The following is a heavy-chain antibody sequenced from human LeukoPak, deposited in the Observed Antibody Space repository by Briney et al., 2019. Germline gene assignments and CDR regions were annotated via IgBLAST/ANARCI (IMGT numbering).Heavy chain of an antibody. CDR3: VRVVGFGDSSGYYYGYYFDY. CDR2: ISAYNGNT. CDR1: GYTLTSYG. Sequence: VEVSCKASGYTLTSYGISWVRQAPGQGLEWMGWISAYNGNTNYAQKLQGRVTMTTDTSTSTAYMELRSLRSDDTAVYYCVRVVGFGDSSGYYYGYYFDYWGQGTLVTVSS. V-gene: IGHV1-18*01. D-gene: IGHD3-22*01. J-gene: IGHJ4*02.